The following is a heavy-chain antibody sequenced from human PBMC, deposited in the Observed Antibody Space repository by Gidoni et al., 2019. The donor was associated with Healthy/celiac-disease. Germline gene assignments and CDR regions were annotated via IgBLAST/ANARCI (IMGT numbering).Heavy chain of an antibody. CDR1: GYTLTELS. V-gene: IGHV1-24*01. CDR2: FDPEDGET. D-gene: IGHD6-19*01. J-gene: IGHJ3*02. CDR3: ATDGYSSGLVSDAFDI. Sequence: QVQLVQSGAEVKKPGASVKVSCKVSGYTLTELSMHWVRQAPGKGLEWMGGFDPEDGETIYAQKFQGRVTMTEDTSTDTAYMELSSLRSEDTAVYYCATDGYSSGLVSDAFDIWGQGTMVTVSS.